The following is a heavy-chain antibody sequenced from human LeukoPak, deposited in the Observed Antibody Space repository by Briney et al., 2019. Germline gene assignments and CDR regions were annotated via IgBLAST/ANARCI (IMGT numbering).Heavy chain of an antibody. D-gene: IGHD3-22*01. CDR2: IYYGGGT. CDR3: ARHAYYHDSSGYLEY. CDR1: GGSISSYY. Sequence: SETLSLTCTVSGGSISSYYWSWVRQPPAKGLEWIGYIYYGGGTNYSPSLKSRVTISVDTSKTQFSLKLSSVTAADTAVYYCARHAYYHDSSGYLEYWGQGTPVTVSS. V-gene: IGHV4-59*08. J-gene: IGHJ4*02.